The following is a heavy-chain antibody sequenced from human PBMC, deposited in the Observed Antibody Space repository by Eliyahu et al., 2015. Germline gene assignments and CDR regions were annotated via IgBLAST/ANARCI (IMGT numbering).Heavy chain of an antibody. D-gene: IGHD3-3*01. Sequence: EVQLVESGGGLVQPGGSLKRSCAASAFTVSSNHXSWVRQAXGKGLEWVSVIYSDGGTYYADSVKGRFTISRDHSKNTLYLQMNSLRTEDTAIYYCARDTDFWSGPSPMDVWGKGTTVTVSS. V-gene: IGHV3-66*02. CDR3: ARDTDFWSGPSPMDV. CDR1: AFTVSSNH. J-gene: IGHJ6*03. CDR2: IYSDGGT.